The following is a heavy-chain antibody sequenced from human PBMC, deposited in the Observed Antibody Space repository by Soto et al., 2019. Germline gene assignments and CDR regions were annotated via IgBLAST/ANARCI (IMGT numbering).Heavy chain of an antibody. Sequence: TGGSLRLSCAASGFTFSSYEMNWVRQAPGKGLEWVSYISSSGSTIYYADSVKGRFTISRDNAKNSLYLQMNSLRAEDTAVYYCARFYYDSSGTDYWGQGTLVTVSS. J-gene: IGHJ4*02. CDR1: GFTFSSYE. CDR3: ARFYYDSSGTDY. CDR2: ISSSGSTI. V-gene: IGHV3-48*03. D-gene: IGHD3-22*01.